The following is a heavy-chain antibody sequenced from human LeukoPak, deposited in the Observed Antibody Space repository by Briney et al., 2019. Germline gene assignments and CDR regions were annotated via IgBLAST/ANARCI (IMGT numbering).Heavy chain of an antibody. CDR1: GFTFSSYA. D-gene: IGHD2-2*01. CDR2: ISGSGGGT. J-gene: IGHJ4*02. V-gene: IGHV3-23*01. CDR3: AKVPREYCSSTSCYVFDY. Sequence: PGGSLRLSCAASGFTFSSYAMSWVRQAPGKGLEWVSVISGSGGGTYYADSVKGRLTISRDNSKNTLYLQMNSLRAEDTAVYYCAKVPREYCSSTSCYVFDYWGQGTLVTVSS.